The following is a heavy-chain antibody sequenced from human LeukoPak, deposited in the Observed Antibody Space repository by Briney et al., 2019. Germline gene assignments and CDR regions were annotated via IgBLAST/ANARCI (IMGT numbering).Heavy chain of an antibody. J-gene: IGHJ4*02. D-gene: IGHD3-10*01. CDR1: GFTFSSYS. V-gene: IGHV3-21*01. CDR3: ARDRRFGELSPYFDY. CDR2: ISSSSSSYI. Sequence: GGSLRLSCAASGFTFSSYSMNWVRQAPGKGLEWVSSISSSSSSYIYYADSVKGRFTISRDNAKNSLYLQMNSLRAEDTAVYYCARDRRFGELSPYFDYWGQGTLVTVSS.